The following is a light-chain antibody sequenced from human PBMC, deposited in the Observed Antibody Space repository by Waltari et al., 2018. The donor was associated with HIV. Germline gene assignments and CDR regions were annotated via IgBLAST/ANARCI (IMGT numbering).Light chain of an antibody. J-gene: IGLJ2*01. CDR2: SNN. CDR3: AAWTDSLSGVV. CDR1: SSNIGSYY. Sequence: QSVLTQPPSASETPGQRVTISCSGSSSNIGSYYVYWYQQLPGTAPKLLIYSNNQRPSGVPDRFSGSKSGTSASLAISGLRSEDEADYYCAAWTDSLSGVVFGGGTKLSVL. V-gene: IGLV1-47*01.